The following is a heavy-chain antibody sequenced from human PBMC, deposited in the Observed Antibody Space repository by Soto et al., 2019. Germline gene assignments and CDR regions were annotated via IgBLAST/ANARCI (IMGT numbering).Heavy chain of an antibody. CDR1: GGSISSYN. V-gene: IGHV4-59*01. CDR2: IYYSGST. D-gene: IGHD4-17*01. Sequence: QVQLQESGPGLVKPSETLSLTCTVSGGSISSYNWSWIRQPQGKGLEWIGYIYYSGSTNYNPSLKSRVTISVDTSKNQFSLKLSSVTAADTAVYYCARSGSLGDPYFDYWGQGTLVTVSS. CDR3: ARSGSLGDPYFDY. J-gene: IGHJ4*02.